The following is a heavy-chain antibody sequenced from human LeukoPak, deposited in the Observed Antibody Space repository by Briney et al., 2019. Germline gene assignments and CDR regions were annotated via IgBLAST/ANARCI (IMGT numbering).Heavy chain of an antibody. CDR3: ARSRDSSGPATDFDY. Sequence: GGSLRLSCAASGFTVSSNYMSWVRQAPGKGLEWVSDIYSSGSTYYADSVKGRFTISRHNSKNTLYLQMNSLRAEDTAVYYCARSRDSSGPATDFDYWGQGTLVTVSS. J-gene: IGHJ4*02. D-gene: IGHD3-22*01. V-gene: IGHV3-53*04. CDR2: IYSSGST. CDR1: GFTVSSNY.